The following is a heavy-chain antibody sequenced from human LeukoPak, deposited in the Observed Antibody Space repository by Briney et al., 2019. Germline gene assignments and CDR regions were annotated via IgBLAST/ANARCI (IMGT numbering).Heavy chain of an antibody. Sequence: GRSLRLSCAASGFTFSSYAMHWVRQAPGKGLEWVAVISYDGSNKYYADSVKGRFTISRDNSKNTLYLQMNSLRAKDTAVYYCARDSFDCSSTSCPRDYYYYMDVWGKGTTVTVSS. V-gene: IGHV3-30-3*01. CDR3: ARDSFDCSSTSCPRDYYYYMDV. D-gene: IGHD2-2*01. CDR1: GFTFSSYA. J-gene: IGHJ6*03. CDR2: ISYDGSNK.